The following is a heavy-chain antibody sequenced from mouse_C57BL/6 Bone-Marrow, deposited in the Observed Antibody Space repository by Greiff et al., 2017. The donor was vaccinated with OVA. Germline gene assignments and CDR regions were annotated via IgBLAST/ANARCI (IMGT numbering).Heavy chain of an antibody. CDR3: ARVEITTVVAYYFDY. CDR2: ISDGGSYT. V-gene: IGHV5-4*01. J-gene: IGHJ2*01. D-gene: IGHD1-1*01. CDR1: GFTFSSYA. Sequence: EVQVVESGGGLVKPGGSLKLSCAASGFTFSSYAMSWVRQTPEKRLEWVATISDGGSYTYYPDNVKGRFTISRDNAKNNLYLQMSHLKSEDTAMYYCARVEITTVVAYYFDYWGQGTTLTVSS.